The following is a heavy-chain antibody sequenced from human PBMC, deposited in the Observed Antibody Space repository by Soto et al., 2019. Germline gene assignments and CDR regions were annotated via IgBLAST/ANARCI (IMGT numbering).Heavy chain of an antibody. CDR3: AKVGSGWYYFDY. J-gene: IGHJ4*02. CDR2: ISAYNGNS. CDR1: GYAFNGYG. V-gene: IGHV1-18*01. D-gene: IGHD6-19*01. Sequence: GASVKVSCKASGYAFNGYGISWVRQAPGQGLEWRGWISAYNGNSNYAQKFQDRVTMTTDSSTTTGYMELRNLISDDTAIYYCAKVGSGWYYFDYWGQGTLVTVSS.